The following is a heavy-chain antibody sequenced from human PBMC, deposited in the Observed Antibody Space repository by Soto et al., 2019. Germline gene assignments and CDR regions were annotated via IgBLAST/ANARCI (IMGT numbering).Heavy chain of an antibody. CDR3: ARVTSEVRTTISGVVIATMDG. CDR2: IYHSGST. V-gene: IGHV4-31*03. J-gene: IGHJ6*02. D-gene: IGHD3-3*01. Sequence: QVQLQESGPGLVKPSQTLSLTCTVSGGSIRSTRYYWSWIRQHPGKGLEWIAYIYHSGSTYYNPSLQSRVAMSVDTVSTQVSLSLSSVPAADTAVYYCARVTSEVRTTISGVVIATMDGGGEGTTVTVSS. CDR1: GGSIRSTRYY.